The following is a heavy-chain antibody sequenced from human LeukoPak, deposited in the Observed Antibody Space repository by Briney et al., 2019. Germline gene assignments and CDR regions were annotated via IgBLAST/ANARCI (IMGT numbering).Heavy chain of an antibody. CDR2: ISYDGSNK. J-gene: IGHJ4*02. CDR3: ARMSRARTLGSPLSVTPYFDY. D-gene: IGHD4-17*01. Sequence: GGSLRLSCAASGFTFSSYAMHWVRQAPGKGLEWVAVISYDGSNKYYADSVKGRFTISRDNAKNSLYLQMNSLRAEDTAVYYCARMSRARTLGSPLSVTPYFDYWGQGTLVTVSS. V-gene: IGHV3-30-3*01. CDR1: GFTFSSYA.